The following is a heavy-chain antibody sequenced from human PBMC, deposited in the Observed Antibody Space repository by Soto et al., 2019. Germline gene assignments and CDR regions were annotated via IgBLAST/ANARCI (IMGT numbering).Heavy chain of an antibody. Sequence: GGSLRLSCAASGFTFSSYEMNWVRQAPGKGLEWVSYISSSGSTTYYEDSVKGRFTISRDNAKNSLYLQMNSMRAEDTAVYYCARFGGYRSTDVWGQGTTVPVSS. D-gene: IGHD5-18*01. CDR1: GFTFSSYE. V-gene: IGHV3-48*03. CDR2: ISSSGSTT. J-gene: IGHJ6*02. CDR3: ARFGGYRSTDV.